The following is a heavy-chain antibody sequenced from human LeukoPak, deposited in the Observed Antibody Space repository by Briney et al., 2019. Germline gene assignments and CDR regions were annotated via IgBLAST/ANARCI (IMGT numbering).Heavy chain of an antibody. Sequence: GGSLRLSCAASGFTFSSYWMSWVRQAPGKGPEWVANIKQDGSEKYYMDSVKGRFTISRDNAKNSLYLQMNSLRAEDTAVYYCARERGYLGHYYYYMDVWGKGSTLTVSS. V-gene: IGHV3-7*01. CDR1: GFTFSSYW. J-gene: IGHJ6*03. D-gene: IGHD6-13*01. CDR2: IKQDGSEK. CDR3: ARERGYLGHYYYYMDV.